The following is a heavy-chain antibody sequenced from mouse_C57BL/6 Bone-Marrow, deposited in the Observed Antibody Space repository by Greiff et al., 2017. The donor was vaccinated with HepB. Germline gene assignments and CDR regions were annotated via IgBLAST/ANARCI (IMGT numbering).Heavy chain of an antibody. CDR3: ARRGYDYDGLSWFAY. CDR2: ISGGGGNT. J-gene: IGHJ3*01. V-gene: IGHV5-9*01. Sequence: EVKLVESGGGLVKPGGSLKLSCAASGFTFSSYTMSWVHQTPEKRLEWVATISGGGGNTYYPDSVKGRFTISRDNAKNTLYLQMSSLRSEDTALYYCARRGYDYDGLSWFAYWGQGTLVTVSA. D-gene: IGHD2-4*01. CDR1: GFTFSSYT.